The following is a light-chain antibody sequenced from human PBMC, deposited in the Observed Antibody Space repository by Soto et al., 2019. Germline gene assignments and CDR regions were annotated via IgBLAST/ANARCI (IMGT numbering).Light chain of an antibody. V-gene: IGKV3-15*01. CDR1: QGVSRK. CDR2: GAS. Sequence: DIVMTQSPATLSVAPGERVTFSCRASQGVSRKLAWYQHKPGQAPRLLISGASTGATGIPARFSGSGSGTEFTLTISSLQSEDCAVYYCQHYGSSPPYTFGQGTKLKIK. J-gene: IGKJ2*01. CDR3: QHYGSSPPYT.